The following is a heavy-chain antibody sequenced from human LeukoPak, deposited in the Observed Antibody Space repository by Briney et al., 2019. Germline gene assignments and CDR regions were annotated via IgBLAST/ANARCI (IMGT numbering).Heavy chain of an antibody. CDR2: IKQDGSEK. D-gene: IGHD2-2*01. V-gene: IGHV3-7*01. CDR3: ARGRRVPAAMGNWFDP. J-gene: IGHJ5*02. Sequence: GGSLRHSCAASGFTFSSYWMSWVRQAPGKGLEWVANIKQDGSEKYLVDSVKGRFTISRDNAKNSLYLQMNSLRGEDTAVYYCARGRRVPAAMGNWFDPWGQGTLVTVSS. CDR1: GFTFSSYW.